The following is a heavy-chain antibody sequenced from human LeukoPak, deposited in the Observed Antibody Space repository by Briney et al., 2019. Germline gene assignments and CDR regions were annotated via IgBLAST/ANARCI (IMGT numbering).Heavy chain of an antibody. J-gene: IGHJ4*02. CDR2: ISSRSSYI. CDR1: GFTFSSYS. D-gene: IGHD4/OR15-4a*01. V-gene: IGHV3-21*01. Sequence: GGSLRLSCAASGFTFSSYSMNCVRQAPGKGLEWVSSISSRSSYIYYADSVKGRFTISRDNAKNSLYLQMNSLRAEDTAVYYCARRAGAYSHPYDYWGQGTLVTVSS. CDR3: ARRAGAYSHPYDY.